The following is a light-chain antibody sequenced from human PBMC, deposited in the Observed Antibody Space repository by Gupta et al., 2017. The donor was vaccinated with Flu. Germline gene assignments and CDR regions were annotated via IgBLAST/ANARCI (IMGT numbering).Light chain of an antibody. V-gene: IGKV1-39*01. CDR3: HQRHTRPCT. CDR2: YAS. CDR1: QNIGRY. Sequence: PVSLSASVGDRVTITCRASQNIGRYLNWYQQQPGKAPKLLVYYASSVETGVPSRFSGSQSGTDFTLTISRLHFEDFATYYCHQRHTRPCTFGQGTKVEIK. J-gene: IGKJ2*02.